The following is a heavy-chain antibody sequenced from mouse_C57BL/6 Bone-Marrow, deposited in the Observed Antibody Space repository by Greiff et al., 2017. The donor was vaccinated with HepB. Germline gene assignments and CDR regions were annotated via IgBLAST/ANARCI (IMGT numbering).Heavy chain of an antibody. Sequence: EVHLVESGGDLVKPGGSLKLSCAASGFTFSSYGMSWVRQTPDKRLEWVATISSGGSYTYYPDSVKGRFTISRDNAKNTLYLQMSSLKSEDTAMYYCARRDGYYEAYWGQGTLVTVSA. CDR3: ARRDGYYEAY. CDR2: ISSGGSYT. D-gene: IGHD2-3*01. V-gene: IGHV5-6*01. J-gene: IGHJ3*01. CDR1: GFTFSSYG.